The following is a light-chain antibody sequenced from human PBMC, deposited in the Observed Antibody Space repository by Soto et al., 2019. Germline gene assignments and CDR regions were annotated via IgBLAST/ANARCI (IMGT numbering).Light chain of an antibody. J-gene: IGLJ1*01. CDR1: SSDVGGYNY. Sequence: QSVLTQPASVSGSPGQSTTISCTGTSSDVGGYNYVSWYQHHPGKAHKLMIYDVSNRPSGVSNRFSGSKSGNTASLTISGLQPEDEADYYCCSYTTSNTRQIVFGTGTKVTVL. V-gene: IGLV2-14*03. CDR2: DVS. CDR3: CSYTTSNTRQIV.